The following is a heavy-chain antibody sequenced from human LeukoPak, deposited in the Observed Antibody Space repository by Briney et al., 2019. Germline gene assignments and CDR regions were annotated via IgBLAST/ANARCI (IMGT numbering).Heavy chain of an antibody. J-gene: IGHJ3*02. CDR1: GFTFSSYW. D-gene: IGHD2-21*02. CDR2: INNDGRTT. V-gene: IGHV3-74*03. Sequence: GGSLRLSCAASGFTFSSYWMHWVRQAPGKGLVWVSRINNDGRTTTYADSVKGRFTISRDNSKNTLYLQMNSLRAEDTAVYYCAKDQVVWYIVVVTAIEVAFDIWGQGTMVTVSS. CDR3: AKDQVVWYIVVVTAIEVAFDI.